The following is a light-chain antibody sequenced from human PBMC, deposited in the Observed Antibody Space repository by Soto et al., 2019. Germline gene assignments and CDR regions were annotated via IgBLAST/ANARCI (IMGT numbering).Light chain of an antibody. J-gene: IGLJ1*01. V-gene: IGLV2-11*01. CDR3: CSYAGSYTLGV. CDR1: SSDVGGYNY. CDR2: DVS. Sequence: QSALTQPRSVSGSPGQSVTISCTGTSSDVGGYNYVSWYQQHPGKAPKLMIYDVSKRPSGVPDCFSGSKSGNTASMTISGLQAEDEADYYRCSYAGSYTLGVFGTGTKLTVL.